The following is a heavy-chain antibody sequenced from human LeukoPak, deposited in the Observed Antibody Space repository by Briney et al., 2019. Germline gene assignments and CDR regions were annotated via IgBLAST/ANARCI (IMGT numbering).Heavy chain of an antibody. CDR2: ISYDGSNK. Sequence: GGSLRLSCAASGFTFSSSAMSWVRQAPGKGLEWVAVISYDGSNKYYADSVKGRFTISRDNSKNTLYLQMNSLRAEDTAVYYCARDEYGDPPHDYWGQGTLVTVSS. CDR3: ARDEYGDPPHDY. D-gene: IGHD4-17*01. V-gene: IGHV3-30-3*01. J-gene: IGHJ4*02. CDR1: GFTFSSSA.